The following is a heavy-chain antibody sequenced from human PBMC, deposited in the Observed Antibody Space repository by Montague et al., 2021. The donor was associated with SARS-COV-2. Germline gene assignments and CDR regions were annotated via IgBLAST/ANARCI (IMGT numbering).Heavy chain of an antibody. D-gene: IGHD6-13*01. J-gene: IGHJ4*02. CDR1: GFTFSNYP. CDR3: AKEQYLSSWSDFDC. V-gene: IGHV3-30*04. Sequence: SLRLSCAASGFTFSNYPMHWVRQAPGKGLEWMSVISYDGNHQDSAESLKGRITISRDNSKNTLFLQMDSPRPEDTAVYYCAKEQYLSSWSDFDCWGQGTLVIVSS. CDR2: ISYDGNHQ.